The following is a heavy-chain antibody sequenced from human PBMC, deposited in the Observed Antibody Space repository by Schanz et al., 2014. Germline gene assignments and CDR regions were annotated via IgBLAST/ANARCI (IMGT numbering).Heavy chain of an antibody. Sequence: QVQLVQSGAEVKKPGSSMKVSCKASGGTFNSYTISWVRQARGQGLEWMGWIIPIHGIVNYAQRFQDRVRITADKSTSTAYMELSSLRSDDTAVYYCARGGGPEDVFDIWGQGTILTVSS. CDR1: GGTFNSYT. CDR2: IIPIHGIV. CDR3: ARGGGPEDVFDI. V-gene: IGHV1-69*02. J-gene: IGHJ3*02. D-gene: IGHD2-15*01.